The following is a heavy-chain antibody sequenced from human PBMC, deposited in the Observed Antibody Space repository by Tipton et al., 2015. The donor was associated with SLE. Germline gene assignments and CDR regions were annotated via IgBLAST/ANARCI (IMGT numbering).Heavy chain of an antibody. CDR3: ARYAANNYYYMDV. D-gene: IGHD2-2*01. J-gene: IGHJ6*03. Sequence: SLRLSCAASGFTFSSYWMSWVRQAPGEGLEWVSVIYNVGSTYYADSVKGRFTISRDNSKNTLYLQMNSLRVEDTAVYYCARYAANNYYYMDVWGKGTTVTVSS. CDR1: GFTFSSYW. CDR2: IYNVGST. V-gene: IGHV3-66*02.